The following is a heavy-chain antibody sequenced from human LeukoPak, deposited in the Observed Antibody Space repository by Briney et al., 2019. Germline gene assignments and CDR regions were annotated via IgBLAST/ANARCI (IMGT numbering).Heavy chain of an antibody. CDR3: ARAYYYGSGPAGY. Sequence: GASVKVSCKASGYTFTGYYMHWVRQAPGQGLEWVGRINPNSDGTNYAQKFQGRVTMTRDTSISTAYMELSRLRSDDTAVYYCARAYYYGSGPAGYWGQGTLVTLSS. CDR1: GYTFTGYY. V-gene: IGHV1-2*06. J-gene: IGHJ4*02. CDR2: INPNSDGT. D-gene: IGHD3-10*01.